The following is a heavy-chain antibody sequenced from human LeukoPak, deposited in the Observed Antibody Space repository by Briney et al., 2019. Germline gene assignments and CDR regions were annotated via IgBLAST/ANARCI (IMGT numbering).Heavy chain of an antibody. CDR3: ARDVEAMGAAGGGVDY. V-gene: IGHV3-21*01. D-gene: IGHD3-16*01. J-gene: IGHJ4*02. Sequence: GGSLRLSCAASGVTLSRYSMNWVRQAPGKGVEWGSSISSSSNYIYYADTGMGRFTTCRDYAKKSLYLQMNSLRGEDTAVYYCARDVEAMGAAGGGVDYWGQGTLVTVTS. CDR1: GVTLSRYS. CDR2: ISSSSNYI.